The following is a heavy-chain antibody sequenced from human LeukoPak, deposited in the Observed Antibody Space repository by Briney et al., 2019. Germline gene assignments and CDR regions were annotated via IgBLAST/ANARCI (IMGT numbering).Heavy chain of an antibody. J-gene: IGHJ4*02. Sequence: AGGSLRLSCAASGFTFDDYAMHWVRQAPGKGLEWVSAISGSGGSTYYADSVKGRFTISRDNSKNTLYLQMNSLRAEDTAVYYCAKSGTIFEIGYFDYWGQGTLVTVSS. CDR2: ISGSGGST. CDR3: AKSGTIFEIGYFDY. CDR1: GFTFDDYA. V-gene: IGHV3-23*01. D-gene: IGHD3-3*01.